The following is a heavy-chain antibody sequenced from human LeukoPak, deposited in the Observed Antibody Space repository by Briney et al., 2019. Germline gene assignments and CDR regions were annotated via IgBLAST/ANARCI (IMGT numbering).Heavy chain of an antibody. D-gene: IGHD6-13*01. CDR2: ISWNSGSI. J-gene: IGHJ4*02. CDR1: GFTFSSFS. Sequence: GGSLRLSCATSGFTFSSFSMNWVRQAPGKGLEWVSGISWNSGSIGYADSVKGRFTISRDNAKNSLYLQMNSLRAEDMALYYCAKDMSIAAAGTFDYWGQGTLVTVSS. V-gene: IGHV3-9*03. CDR3: AKDMSIAAAGTFDY.